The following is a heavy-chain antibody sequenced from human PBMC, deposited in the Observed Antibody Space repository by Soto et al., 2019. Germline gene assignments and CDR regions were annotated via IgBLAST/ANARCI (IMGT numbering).Heavy chain of an antibody. CDR2: ITGTGGYT. CDR3: AKGSSGSRPYYFDY. J-gene: IGHJ4*02. Sequence: GGSLRLSCAASEFTFNSYAMSWVRQAPGKGLEWISAITGTGGYTYDADSVKGRFTISRDNSKNTLYLQMNSLRVEDTAVYYCAKGSSGSRPYYFDYWGQGALVTVSS. V-gene: IGHV3-23*01. D-gene: IGHD3-22*01. CDR1: EFTFNSYA.